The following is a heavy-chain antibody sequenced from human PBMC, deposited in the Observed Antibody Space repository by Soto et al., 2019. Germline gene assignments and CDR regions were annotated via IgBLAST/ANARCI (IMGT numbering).Heavy chain of an antibody. V-gene: IGHV5-51*01. D-gene: IGHD7-27*01. CDR1: GYSFTSYW. Sequence: PXESLKISCKGSGYSFTSYWIGWVRQMPGKGLEWMGIIYPGDSDTRYSPSFQGQVTISADKSISTAYLQWSSLKASDTAMYYCARHLKSPLGGMDVWGQGTTVTVSS. CDR2: IYPGDSDT. CDR3: ARHLKSPLGGMDV. J-gene: IGHJ6*02.